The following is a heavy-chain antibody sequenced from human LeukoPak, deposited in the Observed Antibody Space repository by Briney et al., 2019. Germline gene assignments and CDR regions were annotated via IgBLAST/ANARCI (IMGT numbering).Heavy chain of an antibody. CDR1: GYTFTSYG. D-gene: IGHD1-1*01. V-gene: IGHV1-18*01. CDR2: ISAYNGNT. J-gene: IGHJ5*02. Sequence: AASVKVSCKASGYTFTSYGISWVRQAPGQGLEWMGWISAYNGNTNYAQKLQGRVTMTTDTSTSTAYMELSSLRSEDTAVYYCARDRTTGTTSWFDPWGQGTLVTVSS. CDR3: ARDRTTGTTSWFDP.